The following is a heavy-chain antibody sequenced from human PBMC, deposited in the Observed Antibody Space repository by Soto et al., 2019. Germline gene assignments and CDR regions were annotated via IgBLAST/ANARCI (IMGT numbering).Heavy chain of an antibody. CDR3: ASAAVTGTAGLDF. J-gene: IGHJ4*02. V-gene: IGHV1-2*02. CDR2: INPNSGGT. CDR1: GCTFSGFY. Sequence: GGPVKVSCKASGCTFSGFYMHWVRQAPGQGLEWMGWINPNSGGTKSAEKFQGRVTMTRDTSISTAYMELSRLTSDDTAVYYCASAAVTGTAGLDFWGQGTQVTVSS. D-gene: IGHD6-19*01.